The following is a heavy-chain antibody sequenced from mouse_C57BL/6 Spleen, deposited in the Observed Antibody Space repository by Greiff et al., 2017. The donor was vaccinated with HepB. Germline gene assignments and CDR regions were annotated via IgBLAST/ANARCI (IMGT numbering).Heavy chain of an antibody. Sequence: DVKLQESGPGLVKPSQSLSLTCSVTGYSITSGYYWNWIRQFPGNKLEWMGYISYDGSNNYNPSLKNPISITRDTSKHQFFLKLNSVTTEDTATYYCASLYYDYEVFDYWGQGTTLTVSS. CDR3: ASLYYDYEVFDY. V-gene: IGHV3-6*01. J-gene: IGHJ2*01. D-gene: IGHD2-4*01. CDR1: GYSITSGYY. CDR2: ISYDGSN.